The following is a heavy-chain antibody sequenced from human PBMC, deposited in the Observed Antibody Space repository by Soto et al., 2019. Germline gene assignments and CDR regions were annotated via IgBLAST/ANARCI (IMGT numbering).Heavy chain of an antibody. V-gene: IGHV4-59*01. D-gene: IGHD3-10*01. Sequence: SETLSLTCTVSGPSISTYYWTWIRQAPGKGLEWIGYLYYSGNTNYNPSLKSRVTISVDTSQNHFYLKLNYPTAEEQAGYLCARGGSEGGLDVWGQGTTVTV. CDR3: ARGGSEGGLDV. CDR1: GPSISTYY. J-gene: IGHJ6*02. CDR2: LYYSGNT.